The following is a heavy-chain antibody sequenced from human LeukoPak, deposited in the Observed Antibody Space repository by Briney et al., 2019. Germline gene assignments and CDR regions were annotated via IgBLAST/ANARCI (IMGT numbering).Heavy chain of an antibody. Sequence: GGSLRLSCAASGFTFSSYAMSWVRQPPGKGLEWVSAIGGSGGSTYYADSVKGRFTISRDNSKNTLYLQMNSLRAEDTAVYYCAPARLLNWFDPWGQGTLVTVSS. CDR1: GFTFSSYA. V-gene: IGHV3-23*01. CDR2: IGGSGGST. CDR3: APARLLNWFDP. D-gene: IGHD3-10*01. J-gene: IGHJ5*02.